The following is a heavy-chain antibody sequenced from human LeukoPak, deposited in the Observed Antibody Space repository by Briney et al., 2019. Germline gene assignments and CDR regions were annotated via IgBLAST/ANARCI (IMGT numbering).Heavy chain of an antibody. CDR2: ISSSSSYI. J-gene: IGHJ3*02. D-gene: IGHD3-10*01. CDR3: AREGTGGFDM. CDR1: GFTFSSYS. Sequence: GGSLRLSCAASGFTFSSYSMNWVRQAPGKGLEWVSFISSSSSYIYYADSVKGRFTIYRDNAKNSVYLQMTSLSVEDTAIYYCAREGTGGFDMWGQGTMVGVSP. V-gene: IGHV3-21*01.